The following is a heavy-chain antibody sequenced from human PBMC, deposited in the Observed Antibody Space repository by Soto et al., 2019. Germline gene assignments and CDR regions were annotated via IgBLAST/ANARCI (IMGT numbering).Heavy chain of an antibody. J-gene: IGHJ4*02. CDR3: VHLLTGGRFDS. V-gene: IGHV2-5*02. Sequence: QITLKESGPSLVKPTETLTLTCTFSGFSLSSSGVGVAWIRLPPGKPLEWLALIYWDDDKYTSPSLKSRLTISKDTSKNQVVLLMTNMDPVDTATYFCVHLLTGGRFDSWGQGTLVTVSS. CDR2: IYWDDDK. D-gene: IGHD3-16*01. CDR1: GFSLSSSGVG.